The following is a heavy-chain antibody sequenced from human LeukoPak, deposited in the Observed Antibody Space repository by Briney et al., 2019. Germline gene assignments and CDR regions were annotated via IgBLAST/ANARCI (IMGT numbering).Heavy chain of an antibody. Sequence: GGSLRLSCAASGFTFSSYAMHWVRQAPGKGLEWVAVISYDGSNKYYADSVKGRFTTSRDNSKNTLYLQMNSLRAEDTAVYYCARDTRIDYGDYGFLVAYWGQGTLVTVSS. CDR3: ARDTRIDYGDYGFLVAY. D-gene: IGHD4-17*01. V-gene: IGHV3-30*04. CDR1: GFTFSSYA. CDR2: ISYDGSNK. J-gene: IGHJ4*02.